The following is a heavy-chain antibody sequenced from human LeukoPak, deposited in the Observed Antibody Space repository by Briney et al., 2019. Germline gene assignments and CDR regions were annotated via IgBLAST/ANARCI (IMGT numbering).Heavy chain of an antibody. D-gene: IGHD3-10*02. J-gene: IGHJ4*02. CDR2: TYYRSKWYN. Sequence: SQTLSLTFPICGYSVSENTDPGNCTRQSPSRGLEWLGRTYYRSKWYNDYAVSVKGRITINPDTSKNQFSLQLNSVTPEDTAFYYCARAECSGSYYAWGQGNLVTVSS. CDR3: ARAECSGSYYA. V-gene: IGHV6-1*01. CDR1: GYSVSENTDP.